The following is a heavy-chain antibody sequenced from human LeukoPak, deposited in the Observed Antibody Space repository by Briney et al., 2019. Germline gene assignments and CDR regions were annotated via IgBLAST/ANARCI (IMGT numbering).Heavy chain of an antibody. CDR1: GGSFSGYS. J-gene: IGHJ4*02. Sequence: SETLSLTCVVYGGSFSGYSWSWIRQPPGKGLEWIGEINQRRNTNYNPSLKSRVTISIDTSKNQFSLKLSSVTAADTAVYYCATSLHYFDYWGQGTLVTVSS. V-gene: IGHV4-34*01. CDR3: ATSLHYFDY. CDR2: INQRRNT.